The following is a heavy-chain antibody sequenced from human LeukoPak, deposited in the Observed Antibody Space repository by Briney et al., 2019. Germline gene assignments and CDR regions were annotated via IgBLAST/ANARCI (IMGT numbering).Heavy chain of an antibody. Sequence: SETLSLTCAVYGGSFSGYYWSWIRQPPGKGLEWIGYIYYSGSTNYNPSLKSRVTISVDTSKNQFSLKLSSVTAADTALYYCAKDMARRSNYDILTGYYPDYWGQGTLVTVSS. CDR3: AKDMARRSNYDILTGYYPDY. J-gene: IGHJ4*02. D-gene: IGHD3-9*01. V-gene: IGHV4-59*01. CDR2: IYYSGST. CDR1: GGSFSGYY.